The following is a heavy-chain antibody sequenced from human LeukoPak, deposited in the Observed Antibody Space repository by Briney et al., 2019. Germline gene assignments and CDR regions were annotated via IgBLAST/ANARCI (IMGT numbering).Heavy chain of an antibody. CDR2: IYSSGST. V-gene: IGHV4-4*07. Sequence: SETLSLTCTVSGGSISGYYWSWIRQPAGKGLEWIGRIYSSGSTNYNPSLKSRLTMSVDTSKNQFSLKLSSVTAADTAVYYCARDSSGYYYELDYWGQGTPVTVSS. CDR1: GGSISGYY. J-gene: IGHJ4*02. CDR3: ARDSSGYYYELDY. D-gene: IGHD3-22*01.